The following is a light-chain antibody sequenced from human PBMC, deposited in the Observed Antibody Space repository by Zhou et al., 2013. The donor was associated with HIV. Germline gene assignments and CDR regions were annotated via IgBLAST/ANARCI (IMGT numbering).Light chain of an antibody. CDR1: QSVSSN. V-gene: IGKV3-15*01. J-gene: IGKJ4*01. CDR3: QQYAGSPLT. Sequence: EIVMTQSPATLSLSPGERATLSCRASQSVSSNLAWYQQKPGQAPRLLIYGASTRATDIPARFSGSGSGTEFTLTISSLQSEDFAVYYCQQYAGSPLTFGGGTKVEIK. CDR2: GAS.